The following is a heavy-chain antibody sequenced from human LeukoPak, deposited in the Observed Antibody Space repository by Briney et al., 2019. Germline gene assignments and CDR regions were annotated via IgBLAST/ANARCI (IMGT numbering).Heavy chain of an antibody. V-gene: IGHV3-23*01. Sequence: PGGSLRLYCLASGCTFSNYAMSWVRQAPGKGLESVSAITISGRTAYYADSVKGRITISRNNFTTTLYLQMNSLRADDTAVYYCAKRGCDTNGCPYYFDYWGQGTLVTVSS. D-gene: IGHD2-8*01. J-gene: IGHJ4*02. CDR1: GCTFSNYA. CDR3: AKRGCDTNGCPYYFDY. CDR2: ITISGRTA.